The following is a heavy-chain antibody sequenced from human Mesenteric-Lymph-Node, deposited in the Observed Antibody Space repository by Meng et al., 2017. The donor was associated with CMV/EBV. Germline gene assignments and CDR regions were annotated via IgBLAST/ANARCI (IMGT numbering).Heavy chain of an antibody. D-gene: IGHD6-6*01. V-gene: IGHV3-30-3*01. CDR1: GFTFSSYA. J-gene: IGHJ4*02. CDR3: AKYTSSSGEGYFDY. CDR2: ISYDGSNK. Sequence: GESLKISCAASGFTFSSYAMHWVRQAPGKGLEWVAVISYDGSNKYYADSVKGRFTISRDNSKNTLYLQMNSLRAEDTAVYYCAKYTSSSGEGYFDYWGQGTLVTVSS.